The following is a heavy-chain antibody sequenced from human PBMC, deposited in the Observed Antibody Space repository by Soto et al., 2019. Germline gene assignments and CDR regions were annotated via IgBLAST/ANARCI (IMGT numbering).Heavy chain of an antibody. CDR1: GYTFTSYG. CDR3: ASSYGDSYYYGMDV. CDR2: ISAYNGNT. V-gene: IGHV1-18*01. D-gene: IGHD4-17*01. Sequence: QVQLVQSGAEVKKPGASVKVSCKASGYTFTSYGISWVRQAPGQGLEWMGWISAYNGNTNYAQKFQGRVTMTTDTXXSTAYMELRSLRSDDTAVYYCASSYGDSYYYGMDVWGQGTTVTVSS. J-gene: IGHJ6*02.